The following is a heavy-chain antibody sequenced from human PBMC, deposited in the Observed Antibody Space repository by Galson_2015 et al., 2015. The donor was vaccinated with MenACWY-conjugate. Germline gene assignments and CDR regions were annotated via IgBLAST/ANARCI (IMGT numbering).Heavy chain of an antibody. J-gene: IGHJ3*01. CDR3: TRRLIANFRDAFDF. D-gene: IGHD2-21*01. CDR2: IYPGDTYI. V-gene: IGHV5-51*01. Sequence: SGADVKKPGESLTISCQGSGYLFSTSWIAWVRQMPGKGLEWMGMIYPGDTYIRNNPSFEGQVTMSVDKSISTAYLRWSSLKASDTAMYYCTRRLIANFRDAFDFWGQGTMVTVSS. CDR1: GYLFSTSW.